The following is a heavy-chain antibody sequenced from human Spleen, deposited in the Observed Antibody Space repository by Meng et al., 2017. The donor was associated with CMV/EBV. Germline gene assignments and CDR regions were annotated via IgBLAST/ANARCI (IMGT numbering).Heavy chain of an antibody. CDR3: ARVTTDY. V-gene: IGHV3-21*06. CDR1: GFTFTAYS. J-gene: IGHJ4*02. Sequence: GGSLRLSCAASGFTFTAYSMNWVRQAPGKGLEWVSFIHSGGSYKYYADSVKGRFTISRDSAKNSLFLQLNSLRVEDTAVYYCARVTTDYWGQGTLVTVSS. D-gene: IGHD4-11*01. CDR2: IHSGGSYK.